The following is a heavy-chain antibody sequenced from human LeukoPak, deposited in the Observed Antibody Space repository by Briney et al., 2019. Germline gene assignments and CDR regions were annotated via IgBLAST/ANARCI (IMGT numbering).Heavy chain of an antibody. CDR1: GYTFTGYY. J-gene: IGHJ5*02. CDR2: INPNTGGT. D-gene: IGHD5-12*01. Sequence: ASVKVSCKASGYTFTGYYIHWVRQAPGQGLEWIGWINPNTGGTNYAQNFQGRVTMARDTSITTAYMDLSRLRSDDTAVYYCATVAEPKSDYDLWLRRDWFGPWGQGTLVTVSS. CDR3: ATVAEPKSDYDLWLRRDWFGP. V-gene: IGHV1-2*02.